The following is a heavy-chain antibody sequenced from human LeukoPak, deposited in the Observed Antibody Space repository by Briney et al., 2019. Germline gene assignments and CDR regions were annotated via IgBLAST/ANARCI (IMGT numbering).Heavy chain of an antibody. CDR3: ARERPTIAARSSNWFDP. Sequence: GASVKVSCKASGGTFSSYAISWVRQAPGRGLEWMGIINPSGGSTSYAQKFQGRVTMTRDTSTSTVYMELSSLRSEDTAVYYCARERPTIAARSSNWFDPWGQGTLVTVSS. CDR2: INPSGGST. D-gene: IGHD6-6*01. V-gene: IGHV1-46*01. J-gene: IGHJ5*02. CDR1: GGTFSSYA.